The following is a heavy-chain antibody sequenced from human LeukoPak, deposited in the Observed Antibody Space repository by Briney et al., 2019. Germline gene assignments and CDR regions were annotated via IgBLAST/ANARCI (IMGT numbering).Heavy chain of an antibody. CDR3: AKWGYYGSGSSCY. Sequence: PGGSLRLSCAASGFTFSSYGMHWVRQAPGKGLEWVAFIRCDGSNKYYADSVKGRFTISRDNSKNTLYLQMNSLRAEDTAVYYCAKWGYYGSGSSCYWGQGTLVTVSS. J-gene: IGHJ4*02. CDR2: IRCDGSNK. CDR1: GFTFSSYG. D-gene: IGHD3-10*01. V-gene: IGHV3-30*02.